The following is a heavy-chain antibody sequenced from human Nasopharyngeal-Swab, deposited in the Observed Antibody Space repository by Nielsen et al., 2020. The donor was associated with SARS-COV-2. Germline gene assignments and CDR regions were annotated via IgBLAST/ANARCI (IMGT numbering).Heavy chain of an antibody. CDR1: GFTFSSYW. CDR3: ARAGIAAAGYYYYGMDV. V-gene: IGHV3-7*03. Sequence: GESLKISCAASGFTFSSYWMSWVRQAPGKGLEWVANIKQDGSEKYYVDSVKGRFTISRDNAKNSLYLQMNSLRAEDTAVYYCARAGIAAAGYYYYGMDVWGQGTTVTVSS. J-gene: IGHJ6*02. D-gene: IGHD6-13*01. CDR2: IKQDGSEK.